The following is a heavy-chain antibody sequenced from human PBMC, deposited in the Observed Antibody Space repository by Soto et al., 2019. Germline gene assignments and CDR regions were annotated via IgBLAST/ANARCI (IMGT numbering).Heavy chain of an antibody. Sequence: PSETLSLTSTVSGGSISSYYWSRIRQPPGKGLEWIGYIYYSGSTNYNPSLKSRVTISVDTSKNQFSLKLSSVTAADTAVYYCARDPSGLGSLNVAGFDPWGQETLVTVSS. CDR1: GGSISSYY. V-gene: IGHV4-59*01. J-gene: IGHJ5*02. D-gene: IGHD3-10*01. CDR3: ARDPSGLGSLNVAGFDP. CDR2: IYYSGST.